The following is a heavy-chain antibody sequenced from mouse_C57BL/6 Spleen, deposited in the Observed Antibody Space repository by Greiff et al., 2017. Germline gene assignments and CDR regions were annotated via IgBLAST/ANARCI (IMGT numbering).Heavy chain of an antibody. Sequence: DVMLVESEGGLVQPGSSMKLSCTASGFTFSDYYMAWVRQVPEKGLEWVANINYDGSSTYYLDSLKSRFIISRDNAKNILYLQMSSLKSEDTATYYCARVDSAWFAYWGQGTLVTVSA. J-gene: IGHJ3*01. V-gene: IGHV5-16*01. CDR1: GFTFSDYY. CDR2: INYDGSST. D-gene: IGHD2-4*01. CDR3: ARVDSAWFAY.